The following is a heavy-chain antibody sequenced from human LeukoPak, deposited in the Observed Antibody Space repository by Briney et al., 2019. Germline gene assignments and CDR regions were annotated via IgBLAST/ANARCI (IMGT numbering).Heavy chain of an antibody. CDR1: GDSISNYY. CDR3: ARERLYQLRPWYFDL. J-gene: IGHJ2*01. Sequence: PSETLSLTCTVPGDSISNYYWTWIRQPPGKGLEWIGYINYSGNTNYNPSLKSRVTISMDTSKNQFSLRLSSVTAADTAVYYCARERLYQLRPWYFDLWGRGTLVTVFS. D-gene: IGHD2-2*01. CDR2: INYSGNT. V-gene: IGHV4-59*01.